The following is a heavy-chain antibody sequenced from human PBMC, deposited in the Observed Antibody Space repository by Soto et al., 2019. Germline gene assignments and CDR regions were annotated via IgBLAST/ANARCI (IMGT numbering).Heavy chain of an antibody. CDR1: GFTFSSYE. CDR2: ISSSGSTI. V-gene: IGHV3-48*03. Sequence: PVGSLRLSCATSGFTFSSYEMNWVRQAPGKGPEWVSYISSSGSTIYYADSVKGRFTISRDNAKNSLYLQMDSLRAEDTAVYYCARDQEAGSFFPYYYGMDVWGQGTTVTVSS. D-gene: IGHD6-13*01. J-gene: IGHJ6*02. CDR3: ARDQEAGSFFPYYYGMDV.